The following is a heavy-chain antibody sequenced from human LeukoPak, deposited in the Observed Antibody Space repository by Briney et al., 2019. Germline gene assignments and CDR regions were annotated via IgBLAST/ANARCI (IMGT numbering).Heavy chain of an antibody. CDR1: GGTFSSYA. J-gene: IGHJ4*02. CDR2: IIPIFGTA. V-gene: IGHV1-69*06. Sequence: ASVKVSCQASGGTFSSYASSWVRQAPGQGLEWMGGIIPIFGTAYYAQKFQGRITITADKSTSTAYMELSSLRSEDTAVYYCARGGSLDVVPAAIRKTHQFDYWGQGTLVTVSS. CDR3: ARGGSLDVVPAAIRKTHQFDY. D-gene: IGHD2-2*02.